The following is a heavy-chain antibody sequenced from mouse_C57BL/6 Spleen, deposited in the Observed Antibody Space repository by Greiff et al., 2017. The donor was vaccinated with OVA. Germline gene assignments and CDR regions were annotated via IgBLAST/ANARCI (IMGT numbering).Heavy chain of an antibody. J-gene: IGHJ1*03. CDR1: GYTFTDYY. D-gene: IGHD2-3*01. V-gene: IGHV1-26*01. CDR3: ASLIYDGYPLLYFDV. CDR2: INPNNGGT. Sequence: EVQLQQSGPELVKPGASVKISCKASGYTFTDYYMNWVKQSHGKSLEWIGDINPNNGGTSYNQKFKGKATLTVDKSSSTAYMELRSLTSEDSAVYYCASLIYDGYPLLYFDVWGTGTTVTVSS.